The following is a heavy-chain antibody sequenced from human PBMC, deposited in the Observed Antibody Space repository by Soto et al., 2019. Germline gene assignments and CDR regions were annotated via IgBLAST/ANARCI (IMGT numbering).Heavy chain of an antibody. V-gene: IGHV4-39*07. CDR2: IYYSGST. Sequence: SETLSLTCTVSGGSISSSSYYWGWIRQPPGKGLEWIGSIYYSGSTYYNPSLKSRVTISVDTSKNQFSLKLISVTAADTAVYYCARGLGVRFLEWLLFHYYYYYYMDVWGKGTTVTVSS. CDR3: ARGLGVRFLEWLLFHYYYYYYMDV. CDR1: GGSISSSSYY. J-gene: IGHJ6*03. D-gene: IGHD3-3*01.